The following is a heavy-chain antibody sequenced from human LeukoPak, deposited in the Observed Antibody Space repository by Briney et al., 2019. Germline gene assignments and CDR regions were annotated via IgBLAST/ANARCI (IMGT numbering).Heavy chain of an antibody. V-gene: IGHV4-59*01. CDR3: ARGHMIRGVITNFDY. CDR1: GDSISSYY. J-gene: IGHJ4*02. D-gene: IGHD3-10*01. Sequence: SETLSLTCTVSGDSISSYYWSWIRQPPGKGLEWIGYIYYSGSTNYNPSLKSRVTISVDTSKNQFSLKLSSVTAADTAVYYCARGHMIRGVITNFDYWGQGTLVTVSS. CDR2: IYYSGST.